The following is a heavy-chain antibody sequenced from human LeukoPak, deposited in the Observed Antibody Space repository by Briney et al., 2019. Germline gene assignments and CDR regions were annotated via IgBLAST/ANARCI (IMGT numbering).Heavy chain of an antibody. CDR1: GFSFSAYW. CDR2: INPVGTAT. J-gene: IGHJ4*02. V-gene: IGHV3-7*01. D-gene: IGHD6-19*01. Sequence: GGSLTLSCAASGFSFSAYWMTWVRQAPGAGLEFVANINPVGTATYYADPVKGRFTISRDNAKNLVYLQTNSLRAEDTAVYHCGRFGYVAGVDLWGQGTLVTVSS. CDR3: GRFGYVAGVDL.